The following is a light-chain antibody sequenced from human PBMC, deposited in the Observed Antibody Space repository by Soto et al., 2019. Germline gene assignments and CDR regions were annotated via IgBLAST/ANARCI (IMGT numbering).Light chain of an antibody. CDR1: QYTSTN. CDR3: QQSYSNPPT. V-gene: IGKV1-39*01. CDR2: GAS. J-gene: IGKJ4*01. Sequence: DIQMTQSPSSLSASLGDRVTITCRASQYTSTNLNWYQHKPGKAPNLLIYGASNLQGGVPSRFSGSGSGTDFTLTISSLQPEDFATYYCQQSYSNPPTFDGGTRVEI.